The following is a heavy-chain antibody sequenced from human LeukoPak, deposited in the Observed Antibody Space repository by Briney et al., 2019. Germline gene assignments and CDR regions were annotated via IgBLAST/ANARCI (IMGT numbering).Heavy chain of an antibody. J-gene: IGHJ4*02. CDR1: GGSISGYY. V-gene: IGHV4-59*08. Sequence: SETLSLTCTVSGGSISGYYWNWIRQPPGKGLQWIGYIYNTGTTKYNPSLQSRVTISVDTSKNQFSLKLTSVTAADTAVYYCARLKDHGDSDYWGQGTLVTVSS. D-gene: IGHD4-17*01. CDR2: IYNTGTT. CDR3: ARLKDHGDSDY.